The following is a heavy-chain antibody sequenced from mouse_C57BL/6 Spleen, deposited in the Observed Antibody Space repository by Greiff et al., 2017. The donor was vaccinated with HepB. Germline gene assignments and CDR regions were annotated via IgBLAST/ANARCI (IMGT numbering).Heavy chain of an antibody. CDR2: IDPSYSYT. Sequence: QVQLQQPGAELVMPGASVKLSCKASGYTFTSYWMHWVKQRPGQGLEWIGEIDPSYSYTNYNQKFKGKSTLTVDKSSSTAYMQLSSLTSEDSAVYYCARADYYGSSSAWFAYWGQGTLVTVSA. D-gene: IGHD1-1*01. CDR3: ARADYYGSSSAWFAY. J-gene: IGHJ3*01. V-gene: IGHV1-69*01. CDR1: GYTFTSYW.